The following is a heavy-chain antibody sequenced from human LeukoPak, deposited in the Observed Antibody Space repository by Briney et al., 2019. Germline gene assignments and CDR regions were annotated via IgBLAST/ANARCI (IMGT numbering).Heavy chain of an antibody. CDR2: IRFDESHR. D-gene: IGHD6-13*01. CDR1: GFTFSSYG. CDR3: ARWDIPTADIDY. J-gene: IGHJ4*02. V-gene: IGHV3-33*01. Sequence: GGSLRLSCAASGFTFSSYGMHWVRQAPGKVLEGVAVIRFDESHRYYADSVKGRFTISRDNSKNTLFLQMNSLRAEDTALYYCARWDIPTADIDYWGQGTLVTVSS.